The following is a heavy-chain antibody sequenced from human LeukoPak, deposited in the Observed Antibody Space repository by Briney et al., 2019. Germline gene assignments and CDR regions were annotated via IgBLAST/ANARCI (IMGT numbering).Heavy chain of an antibody. CDR2: IYYSGST. Sequence: SETLSLTCTVSGGSISSSSYYWGWIRQPPGKGLEWIGSIYYSGSTYYNPSLKSRVTISVDTSKHQFSLKLSSVTAADTAVYYCAGPAYYAFWSGYPNEYFQHWGQGTLVTVSS. D-gene: IGHD3-3*01. CDR3: AGPAYYAFWSGYPNEYFQH. V-gene: IGHV4-39*01. CDR1: GGSISSSSYY. J-gene: IGHJ1*01.